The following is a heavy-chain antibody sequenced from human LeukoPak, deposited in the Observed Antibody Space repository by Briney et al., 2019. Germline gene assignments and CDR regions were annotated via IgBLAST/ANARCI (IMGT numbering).Heavy chain of an antibody. J-gene: IGHJ5*02. CDR3: ARDGRRAFDP. V-gene: IGHV3-48*01. D-gene: IGHD3/OR15-3a*01. Sequence: GGFLRLSCAASGFTFSNYRMNWVRQAPGKGLEWASYITNSSNTIAYADSVKGRFTISRDNAKNSLYLQMNSLRAEDTAVYYCARDGRRAFDPWGQGTLVTVSS. CDR2: ITNSSNTI. CDR1: GFTFSNYR.